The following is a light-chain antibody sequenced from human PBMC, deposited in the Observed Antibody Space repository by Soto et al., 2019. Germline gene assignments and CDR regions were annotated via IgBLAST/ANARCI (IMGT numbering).Light chain of an antibody. CDR2: GSS. Sequence: EIVLTQSPGIMSLSPGERATLSCRASQTVSGNYLAWYQQKPGQSPRLLIYGSSDRATGIPDRFSGSGSGTDFTLTINRVEPEDFAVYYCQQYGSSPPYTFGQGTTLEI. CDR3: QQYGSSPPYT. V-gene: IGKV3-20*01. J-gene: IGKJ2*01. CDR1: QTVSGNY.